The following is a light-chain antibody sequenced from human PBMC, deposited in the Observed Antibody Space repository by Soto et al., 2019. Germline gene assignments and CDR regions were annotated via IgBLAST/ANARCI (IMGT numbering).Light chain of an antibody. CDR3: QSYDSSLSGSEV. J-gene: IGLJ2*01. CDR1: SSNIGAGYD. V-gene: IGLV1-40*01. CDR2: GNS. Sequence: QPVLTQPPSVSGAPGQRVTISCTGSSSNIGAGYDVHWYQQLPGTAPKLLIYGNSNRPSGVPDRFSRSKSGTSASLAITGLQAEDEADYYCQSYDSSLSGSEVFGGGTQLTVL.